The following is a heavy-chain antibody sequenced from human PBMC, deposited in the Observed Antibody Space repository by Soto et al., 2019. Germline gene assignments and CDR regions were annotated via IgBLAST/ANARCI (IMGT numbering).Heavy chain of an antibody. J-gene: IGHJ4*02. CDR2: IIPIFGTP. CDR1: GGTLNNYL. D-gene: IGHD2-2*01. CDR3: AGRCDGTNCLAHFDY. Sequence: SQNLSCKASGGTLNNYLMNWVRHAPGQGLEWMAGIIPIFGTPNYAQKFQGRVTITADKSTSTAYMELNSLRSEDTAVYYCAGRCDGTNCLAHFDYWGQGTLVTVSS. V-gene: IGHV1-69*06.